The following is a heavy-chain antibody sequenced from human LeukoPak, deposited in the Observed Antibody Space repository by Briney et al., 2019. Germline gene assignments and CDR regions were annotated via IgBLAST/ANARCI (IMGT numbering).Heavy chain of an antibody. J-gene: IGHJ4*02. CDR3: AKDHDSSGCFDY. CDR1: GFTFSSYA. V-gene: IGHV3-23*01. Sequence: GGSLRLSCAASGFTFSSYAMSWVRQAPGKGREWVSAISGSGGSTYYADSVKGRFTISRDNSKNTLYLQMNSLRAEDTAVYYCAKDHDSSGCFDYWGQGTLVTVSS. D-gene: IGHD3-22*01. CDR2: ISGSGGST.